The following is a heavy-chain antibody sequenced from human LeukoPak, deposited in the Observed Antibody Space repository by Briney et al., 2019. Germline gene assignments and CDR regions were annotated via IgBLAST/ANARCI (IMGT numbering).Heavy chain of an antibody. CDR2: IYYSGCT. D-gene: IGHD5-24*01. CDR3: ARHNSYFDY. CDR1: GYSISSGYY. V-gene: IGHV4-38-2*01. J-gene: IGHJ4*02. Sequence: SETLSLTCAVSGYSISSGYYWGCIRQPPGKGLVWVGSIYYSGCTYYHPSLKSRVTISVDSSKNQFSLKLSSVTAADTAVYYCARHNSYFDYWGQGTLVTVSS.